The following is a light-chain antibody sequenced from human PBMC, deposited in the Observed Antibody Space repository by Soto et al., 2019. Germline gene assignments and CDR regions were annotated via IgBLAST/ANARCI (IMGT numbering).Light chain of an antibody. CDR2: NTN. V-gene: IGLV8-61*01. CDR3: VLYMGRGISV. J-gene: IGLJ1*01. CDR1: SGSVSTNYY. Sequence: QTVVTQEPSSSVSPGGTVTLTCGLSSGSVSTNYYPSWYQQTPGQAPRTLMYNTNTRSPGVPDRFSGSILGNKAALTITGAQADDECDYYCVLYMGRGISVFGNGTKLTVL.